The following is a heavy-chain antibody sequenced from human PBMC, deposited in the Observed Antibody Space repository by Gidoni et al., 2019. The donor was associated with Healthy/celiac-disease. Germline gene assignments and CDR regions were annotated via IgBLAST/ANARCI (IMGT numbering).Heavy chain of an antibody. J-gene: IGHJ4*02. CDR3: ARGSPRWSSGWWGCYFDY. D-gene: IGHD6-19*01. V-gene: IGHV4-34*01. CDR1: GGSFSGYY. Sequence: QVQLQQWGAGLLKPSETLSLTCAVYGGSFSGYYWSWIRQPPGKGLEWIGEINHSGSTNYNPSLKSRVTISVDTSKNQFSLKLSSVTAADTAVYYCARGSPRWSSGWWGCYFDYWGQGTLVTVSS. CDR2: INHSGST.